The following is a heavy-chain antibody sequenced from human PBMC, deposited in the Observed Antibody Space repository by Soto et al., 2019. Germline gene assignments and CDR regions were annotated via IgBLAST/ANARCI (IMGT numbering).Heavy chain of an antibody. J-gene: IGHJ4*02. V-gene: IGHV1-18*01. CDR2: ISAYNGKT. CDR1: GYTFTSYG. CDR3: ARVIAAAADCDY. D-gene: IGHD6-13*01. Sequence: QVQLVQCGAGVKKPGASVKVSCKASGYTFTSYGISWVRQAPGQGLEWMGWISAYNGKTNYAQKLQGRVTMTTDTPTSTAYMELSSLRSDDTAVYYCARVIAAAADCDYWGQGTLVTVSS.